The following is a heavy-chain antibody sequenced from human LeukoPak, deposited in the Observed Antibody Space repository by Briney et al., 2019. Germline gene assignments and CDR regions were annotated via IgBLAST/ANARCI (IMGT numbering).Heavy chain of an antibody. J-gene: IGHJ4*02. CDR2: THYSGST. CDR3: ARGYSGSYGRFDY. CDR1: GGSISSGGYY. D-gene: IGHD1-26*01. V-gene: IGHV4-61*08. Sequence: SETLSLTCTVSGGSISSGGYYWSWIRQPPGKGLEWIGYTHYSGSTSYNPSLKSRVTISVDTSKNQFSLKLTSVTAADTAVYYCARGYSGSYGRFDYWGQGTLVTVSS.